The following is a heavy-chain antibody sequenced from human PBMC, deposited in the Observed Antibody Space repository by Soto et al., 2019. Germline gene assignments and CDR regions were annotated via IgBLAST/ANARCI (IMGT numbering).Heavy chain of an antibody. CDR3: ARELMTFFGVSPPNGFEL. CDR1: GFTFSSYE. V-gene: IGHV3-21*05. J-gene: IGHJ5*02. D-gene: IGHD3-3*01. CDR2: ISSSSGYI. Sequence: GGSPRLSCAASGFTFSSYEMNWVRQAPGKGLEWVSYISSSSGYIYYADSVKGRFTISRDNAKNSLYLQMNSLRADDTAVYYYARELMTFFGVSPPNGFELWGHGTPVAVFS.